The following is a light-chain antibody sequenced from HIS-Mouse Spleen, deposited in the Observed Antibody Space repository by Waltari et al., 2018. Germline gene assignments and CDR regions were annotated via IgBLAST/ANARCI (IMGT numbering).Light chain of an antibody. V-gene: IGKV3-11*01. Sequence: EIALTQSPATLSLSPGERATLSCRASQSVSSYLAWYQPKPGKAPRLLIYDASNRATGIPARFSGSGSGTDFTLTISSLEPEDFAVYYCQQRSNWPGITFGPGTKVDIK. J-gene: IGKJ3*01. CDR1: QSVSSY. CDR2: DAS. CDR3: QQRSNWPGIT.